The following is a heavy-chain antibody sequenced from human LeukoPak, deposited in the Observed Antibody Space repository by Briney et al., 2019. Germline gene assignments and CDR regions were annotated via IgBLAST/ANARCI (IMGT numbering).Heavy chain of an antibody. CDR1: GYTFTGYY. CDR3: AQTVTPPTGFDP. Sequence: GASVKVSCKASGYTFTGYYMHWVRQAPGQGLEWMGWINPNSGGTNYAQKFQGRVTMTRDTSISTAYMELRSLRSDDTAVYYCAQTVTPPTGFDPWGQGTLVTVSS. CDR2: INPNSGGT. J-gene: IGHJ5*02. D-gene: IGHD4-17*01. V-gene: IGHV1-2*02.